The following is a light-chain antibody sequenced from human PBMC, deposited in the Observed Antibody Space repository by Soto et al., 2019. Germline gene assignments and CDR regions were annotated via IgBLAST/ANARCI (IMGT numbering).Light chain of an antibody. CDR2: KVS. CDR3: MPATHWPWT. Sequence: DVVMTQSPLSLPVTLGQPASISCRSSQSLVSSNGNTFLIWFQQRPGQSPRRLIYKVSNRDSAVPDIFTGSGLGTDFKPEISRVEAEDVGGYYCMPATHWPWTFGQGTKVEIK. J-gene: IGKJ1*01. V-gene: IGKV2-30*01. CDR1: QSLVSSNGNTF.